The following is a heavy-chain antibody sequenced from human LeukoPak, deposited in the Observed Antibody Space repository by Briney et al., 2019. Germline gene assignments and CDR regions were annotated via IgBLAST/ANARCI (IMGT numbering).Heavy chain of an antibody. V-gene: IGHV3-21*04. CDR2: ISSSSSYI. CDR3: ARDIGRQLGYYYGMDV. J-gene: IGHJ6*02. D-gene: IGHD6-6*01. CDR1: GVIFSSYS. Sequence: GGSLRLSCAASGVIFSSYSMNWVRQAPGKGLEWVSSISSSSSYIYYADSVKGRFTISRDNAKNSLYLQTNSLRAEDTAVYYCARDIGRQLGYYYGMDVWGQGXTVTVSS.